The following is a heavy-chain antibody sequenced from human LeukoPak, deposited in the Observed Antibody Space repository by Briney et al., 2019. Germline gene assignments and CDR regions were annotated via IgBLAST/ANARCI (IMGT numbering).Heavy chain of an antibody. CDR3: ASGSSQGFDL. Sequence: PSETLSLTCAVYGGSFSGYYWSWIRQPPGKGLEWIGYIYYSGSTNYNPSLKSRVTISVDTSKNQFSLKLSSVTAADTAVYYCASGSSQGFDLWGRGTLVTVSS. D-gene: IGHD1-26*01. CDR1: GGSFSGYY. CDR2: IYYSGST. V-gene: IGHV4-59*01. J-gene: IGHJ2*01.